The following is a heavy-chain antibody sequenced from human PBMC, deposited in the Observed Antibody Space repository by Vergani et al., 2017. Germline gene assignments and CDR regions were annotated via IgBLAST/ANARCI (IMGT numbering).Heavy chain of an antibody. Sequence: QVQLQQWGAGLLKPSETLSLTCAVYGGSFSGYYWSWIRQPPGKGLEWIGEINHSGSTNYNPSLKSRVTISVDTSKNQFSLKLSSVTAADTAVYYCARGQLGNYYYYYMDVWGKGTTVTVSS. CDR2: INHSGST. CDR3: ARGQLGNYYYYYMDV. CDR1: GGSFSGYY. D-gene: IGHD1-1*01. V-gene: IGHV4-34*01. J-gene: IGHJ6*03.